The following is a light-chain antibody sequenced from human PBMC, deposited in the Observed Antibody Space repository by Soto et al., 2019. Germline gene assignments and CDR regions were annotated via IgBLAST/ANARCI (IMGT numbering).Light chain of an antibody. Sequence: VVTQSPATLSVFPGETATLSCRASQSVSSDLAWYQQRPGQAPRLLIYGASTRATGIPARFRGSGSGTEFRLTFSSLQSEDFATYYCQQYNTWHPKMAFGRGTKVDNK. CDR2: GAS. V-gene: IGKV3-15*01. CDR3: QQYNTWHPKMA. CDR1: QSVSSD. J-gene: IGKJ1*01.